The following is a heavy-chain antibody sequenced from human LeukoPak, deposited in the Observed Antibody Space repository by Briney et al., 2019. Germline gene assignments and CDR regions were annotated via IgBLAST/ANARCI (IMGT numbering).Heavy chain of an antibody. V-gene: IGHV3-30-3*01. CDR3: ARGWWSSGWFFGRIPPNYGMDV. CDR2: ISYDGIKK. J-gene: IGHJ6*02. CDR1: GFTFSTYA. D-gene: IGHD6-19*01. Sequence: GGSLRLSCAASGFTFSTYAIHWVRQAPGKGLEWVAVISYDGIKKYYADSVKGRFTISRDNSKNTLYLQMNSLRAEDTALFYCARGWWSSGWFFGRIPPNYGMDVWGQGTTVTVSS.